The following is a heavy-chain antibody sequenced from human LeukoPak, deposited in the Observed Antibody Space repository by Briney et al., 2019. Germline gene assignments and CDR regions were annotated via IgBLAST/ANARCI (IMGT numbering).Heavy chain of an antibody. J-gene: IGHJ4*02. CDR1: GGTFSSYA. CDR2: IIPIFGTA. CDR3: ARDRRPYCSGGSCYETH. D-gene: IGHD2-15*01. V-gene: IGHV1-69*13. Sequence: ASVEVSCKASGGTFSSYAISWVRQAPEQGLEWMGGIIPIFGTANYAQKFQGRVTITADESTSTAYMELSSLRSEDTAVYYCARDRRPYCSGGSCYETHWGQGTLVTVSS.